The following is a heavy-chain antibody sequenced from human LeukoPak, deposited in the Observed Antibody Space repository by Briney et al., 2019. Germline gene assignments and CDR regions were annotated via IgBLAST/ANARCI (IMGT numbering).Heavy chain of an antibody. J-gene: IGHJ3*02. Sequence: PGGSLRLSCAASGFTFSSYAMHWVRQAPGKGLEWVAVISYDGSDKYYADSVKGRFTISRDNSKDTLYLQMNSLRAEDTAVYYCARVTFNYFGSGDAFDIWGQGTMVTVSS. CDR3: ARVTFNYFGSGDAFDI. V-gene: IGHV3-30*03. D-gene: IGHD3-10*01. CDR2: ISYDGSDK. CDR1: GFTFSSYA.